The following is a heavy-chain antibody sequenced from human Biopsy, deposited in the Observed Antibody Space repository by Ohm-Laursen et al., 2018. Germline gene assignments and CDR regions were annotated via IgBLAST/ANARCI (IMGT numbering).Heavy chain of an antibody. CDR1: GFTFRTYG. D-gene: IGHD5/OR15-5a*01. CDR2: ISYDQITK. CDR3: AKDLSVYYYYGIDV. Sequence: SLRLSCSASGFTFRTYGMHWVRLAPGKGLEWVAVISYDQITKHYADSVRGRFTISRDNSKNTLYLQVNSLRAKDTAVYYCAKDLSVYYYYGIDVWGQGTTVTVSS. V-gene: IGHV3-30*18. J-gene: IGHJ6*02.